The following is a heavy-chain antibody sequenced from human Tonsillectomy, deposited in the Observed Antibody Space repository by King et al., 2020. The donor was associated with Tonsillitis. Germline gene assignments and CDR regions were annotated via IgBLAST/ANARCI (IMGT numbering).Heavy chain of an antibody. CDR3: AREHGHDYGNSPFDP. CDR2: ISISGSTI. D-gene: IGHD4-11*01. Sequence: VHLVESGGGLVKPGGSLRLSWAASVFTFSDYYMSWIRQAPGTGLEWVSYISISGSTISYVDSVDGLFTIARDNAKNSLYLQMNILRAEDTAVYYCAREHGHDYGNSPFDPWGQGTLVTVSS. V-gene: IGHV3-11*01. J-gene: IGHJ5*02. CDR1: VFTFSDYY.